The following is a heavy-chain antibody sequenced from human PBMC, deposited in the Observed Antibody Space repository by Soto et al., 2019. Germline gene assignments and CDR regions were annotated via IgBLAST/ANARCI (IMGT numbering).Heavy chain of an antibody. V-gene: IGHV3-11*01. CDR3: ARCSLLRFLEWQYGMEV. Sequence: GWSLRLSCAASGFTFSDYYMSWIRQAPGKGLEWVSYISSSGSTIYYADSVKGRFTISRDNAKNSPYLQMNSLRAEDTAVYYCARCSLLRFLEWQYGMEVWGKGAKVTVSS. J-gene: IGHJ6*04. CDR2: ISSSGSTI. D-gene: IGHD3-3*01. CDR1: GFTFSDYY.